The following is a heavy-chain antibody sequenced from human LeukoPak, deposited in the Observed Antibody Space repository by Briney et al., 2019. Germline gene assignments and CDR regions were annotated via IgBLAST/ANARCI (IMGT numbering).Heavy chain of an antibody. D-gene: IGHD6-13*01. Sequence: GGSLRLSCAASGFTFSSYTMNWVRQAPGKGLEWVSSITSTSSNIHYADSVKGRFTISRDNAKNSLYLQMNSLRPEDTAVYYCARVGSSSTYYFDYWGQGTLVTVSS. CDR2: ITSTSSNI. J-gene: IGHJ4*02. CDR3: ARVGSSSTYYFDY. V-gene: IGHV3-21*01. CDR1: GFTFSSYT.